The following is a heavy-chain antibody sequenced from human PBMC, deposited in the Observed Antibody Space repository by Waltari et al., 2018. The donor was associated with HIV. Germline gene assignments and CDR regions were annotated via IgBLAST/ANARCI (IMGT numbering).Heavy chain of an antibody. V-gene: IGHV3-23*01. D-gene: IGHD2-2*01. J-gene: IGHJ4*02. CDR2: VTGSRSDV. CDR1: VFSFSSFA. Sequence: EGHLLESGGGSVQPGEPLRLSCVGSVFSFSSFAMTWVRQAAGEGLGGVGSVTGSRSDVFYADYVRCRFTMSGENSEKTLCLQMNGLGAEDTAFCCCATSWGYCGSGRCVYPFEYWGPGTLVTVTS. CDR3: ATSWGYCGSGRCVYPFEY.